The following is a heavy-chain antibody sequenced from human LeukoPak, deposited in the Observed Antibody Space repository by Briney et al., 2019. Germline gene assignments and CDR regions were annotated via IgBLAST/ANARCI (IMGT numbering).Heavy chain of an antibody. V-gene: IGHV3-7*01. CDR1: RLTFSRYC. CDR3: ASGGGATRSGYAFDM. CDR2: IKPDGREK. D-gene: IGHD1-26*01. Sequence: GGSLRLSCAASRLTFSRYCMSWVRQAPGKGREWVANIKPDGREKYYVDSVKGRFTISRDNAKNSLYMQMNSLRAEDTAVYYCASGGGATRSGYAFDMWGQGTMVTVSS. J-gene: IGHJ3*02.